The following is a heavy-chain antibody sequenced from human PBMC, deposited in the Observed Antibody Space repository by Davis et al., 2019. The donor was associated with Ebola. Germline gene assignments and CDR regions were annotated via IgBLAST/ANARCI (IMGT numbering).Heavy chain of an antibody. CDR2: INHSGST. V-gene: IGHV4-39*07. J-gene: IGHJ6*02. Sequence: MPSETLSLTCTVSGGSVSSGSYYWSWIRQPPGKGLEWLGEINHSGSTNYNPSLKSRVTISVDTSKKQFSLKLSSVTAADTAVYYCARGRTAGYYYYGMDVWGQGTTVTVSS. D-gene: IGHD6-13*01. CDR1: GGSVSSGSYY. CDR3: ARGRTAGYYYYGMDV.